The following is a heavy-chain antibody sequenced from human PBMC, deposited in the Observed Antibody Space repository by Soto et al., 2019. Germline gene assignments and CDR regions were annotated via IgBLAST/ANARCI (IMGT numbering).Heavy chain of an antibody. CDR1: GFTFSSYW. J-gene: IGHJ5*02. CDR2: IKQDGSEK. Sequence: GESLKISCAASGFTFSSYWMSWVRQAPGKGLEWVANIKQDGSEKYYVDSVKGRFTISRDNAKNSLYLQMNSLRAEDTAVYYCARDLGVAVANWFDPWGQGTLVTVSS. D-gene: IGHD6-19*01. V-gene: IGHV3-7*01. CDR3: ARDLGVAVANWFDP.